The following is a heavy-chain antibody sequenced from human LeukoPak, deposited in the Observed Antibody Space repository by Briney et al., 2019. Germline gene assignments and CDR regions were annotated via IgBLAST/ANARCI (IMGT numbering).Heavy chain of an antibody. D-gene: IGHD3-10*01. CDR2: ISWNSGSI. Sequence: SGGSLRLSCAASGFTFDDYAMHWVRQAPGEGLEWVSGISWNSGSIGYADSVKGRFTISRDNAKNSLYLQMNSLRAEDTALYYCAKDKDGSGSYGGNWFDPWGQGTLVTVSS. J-gene: IGHJ5*02. CDR1: GFTFDDYA. CDR3: AKDKDGSGSYGGNWFDP. V-gene: IGHV3-9*01.